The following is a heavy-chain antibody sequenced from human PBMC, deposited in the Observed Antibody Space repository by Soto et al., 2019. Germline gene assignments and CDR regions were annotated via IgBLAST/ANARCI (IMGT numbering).Heavy chain of an antibody. D-gene: IGHD3-22*01. CDR3: ASGGTFAYDTSGYSVY. CDR1: GYTFSAYY. J-gene: IGHJ4*02. V-gene: IGHV1-2*02. CDR2: IDPKSGGT. Sequence: ASVKVSCKTSGYTFSAYYMHWVRQAPGQGLEWMGWIDPKSGGTLYAQKFQGRVTMTRDTSISTEYMELSRLRSEDTAVYYCASGGTFAYDTSGYSVYWGQGTLVTVSS.